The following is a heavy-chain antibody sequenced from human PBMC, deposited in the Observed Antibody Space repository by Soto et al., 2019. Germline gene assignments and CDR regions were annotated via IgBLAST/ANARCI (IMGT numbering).Heavy chain of an antibody. CDR1: GFTFSNAW. J-gene: IGHJ4*02. CDR3: TSDLGGSGFRFDL. Sequence: EVQLVESGGGLVKPGGSLRLSCAASGFTFSNAWMHWVRQAPGKGLEWVGRIKSKTDGGTTDYAAPVKGRFTISRDDSKHTLYLQMNSLNTEGAAVYYCTSDLGGSGFRFDLWGPGTLVTVSS. CDR2: IKSKTDGGTT. D-gene: IGHD2-15*01. V-gene: IGHV3-15*07.